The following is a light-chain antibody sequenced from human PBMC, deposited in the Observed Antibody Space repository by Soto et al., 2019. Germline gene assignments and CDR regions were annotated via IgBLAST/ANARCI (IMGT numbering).Light chain of an antibody. CDR3: QQYHDWPLT. Sequence: EIVMTQSPATLSVSPGGRATLSCRASQSISDTLAGYQQKPGQAPRLLIHGAATRAPGIPAKFSGSGSGTELTLAISSLESEDFAVYYCQQYHDWPLTFGGGTKVDIK. CDR2: GAA. J-gene: IGKJ4*01. V-gene: IGKV3-15*01. CDR1: QSISDT.